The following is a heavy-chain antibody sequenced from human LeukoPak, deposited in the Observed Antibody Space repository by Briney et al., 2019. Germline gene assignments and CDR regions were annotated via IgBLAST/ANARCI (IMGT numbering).Heavy chain of an antibody. V-gene: IGHV3-21*01. Sequence: PGGSLRLSCAASGFTFSSYSMNWVRQAPGKGLEWVSSISSSSSYIYYADSEKGRFTISRDNAKNSLYLQMNSLRAEDTAVYYCARDDYYYDSSGYSAGEDYWGQGTLVTVSS. CDR3: ARDDYYYDSSGYSAGEDY. CDR2: ISSSSSYI. CDR1: GFTFSSYS. J-gene: IGHJ4*02. D-gene: IGHD3-22*01.